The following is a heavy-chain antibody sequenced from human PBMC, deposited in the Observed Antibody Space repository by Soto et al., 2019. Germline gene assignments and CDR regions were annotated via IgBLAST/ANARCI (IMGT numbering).Heavy chain of an antibody. V-gene: IGHV3-21*01. J-gene: IGHJ6*02. CDR3: ARDGMTTVTPYYYYYGMDV. CDR1: GFTFSSYS. Sequence: EVQLVESGGGLVKPGGSLRLSCAASGFTFSSYSMNWVRQAPGKGLEWVSSISSSSSYIYYADSVKGRFTISRDNAKNSLYLQMNSLRAEDTAVYYCARDGMTTVTPYYYYYGMDVWGQGTTVTVSS. D-gene: IGHD4-4*01. CDR2: ISSSSSYI.